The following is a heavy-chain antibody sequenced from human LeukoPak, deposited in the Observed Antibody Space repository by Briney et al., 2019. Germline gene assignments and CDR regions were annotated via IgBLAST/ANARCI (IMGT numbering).Heavy chain of an antibody. V-gene: IGHV4-39*07. CDR3: ASTGYDILTGYHRDAFDI. CDR1: GGSISSSSYY. CDR2: IYYSGST. D-gene: IGHD3-9*01. Sequence: SETLSLTCTVSGGSISSSSYYWGWIRQPPGKGLEWIGSIYYSGSTYYNPSLKSRVTISVDTSKNQFSLKLSSVTAADTAVYYCASTGYDILTGYHRDAFDIWGQGTMVTVSS. J-gene: IGHJ3*02.